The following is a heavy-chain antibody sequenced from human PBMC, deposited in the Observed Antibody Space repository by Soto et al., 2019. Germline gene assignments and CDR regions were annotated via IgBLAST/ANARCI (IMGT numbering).Heavy chain of an antibody. CDR3: AKSELDP. J-gene: IGHJ5*02. V-gene: IGHV3-30*18. CDR1: GFTFSSYG. Sequence: GGSLRLSCAASGFTFSSYGMHWVRQAPGKGLEWVAVISYDGSNKYYADSVKGRFTISRDNSKNTLYLQMNSLRAEDTAVYYCAKSELDPWGQGTLVTVSS. CDR2: ISYDGSNK.